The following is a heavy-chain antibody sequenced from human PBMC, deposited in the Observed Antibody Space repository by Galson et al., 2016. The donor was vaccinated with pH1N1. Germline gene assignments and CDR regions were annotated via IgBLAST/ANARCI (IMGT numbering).Heavy chain of an antibody. CDR3: ARQNDYGDYRGDAFDI. CDR1: GYSFRSSW. CDR2: IYLGGSHI. Sequence: QSGAEVKKPGESLKISCQGSGYSFRSSWIGWVRQMPGKGLEWMGTIYLGGSHIRYSPSFQGQVTISADKSINIVYLQWSSLKASDTAIYYCARQNDYGDYRGDAFDIWGQGTVVIVSS. V-gene: IGHV5-51*01. J-gene: IGHJ3*02. D-gene: IGHD4-17*01.